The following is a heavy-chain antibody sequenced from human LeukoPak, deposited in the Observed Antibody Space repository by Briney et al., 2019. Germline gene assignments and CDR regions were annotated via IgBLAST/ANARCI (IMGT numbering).Heavy chain of an antibody. V-gene: IGHV4-59*01. Sequence: SETLSLTCTVSGGSLSSYYWSWIRQPPGKGLEWIGYIYYSGSTNYNPSLKSRVTISVDTSKNQFSLKLSSVTAADTAVYYCARELRGDWSYDYYYYMDVWGKGTTVTVSS. CDR3: ARELRGDWSYDYYYYMDV. J-gene: IGHJ6*03. CDR2: IYYSGST. CDR1: GGSLSSYY. D-gene: IGHD1-1*01.